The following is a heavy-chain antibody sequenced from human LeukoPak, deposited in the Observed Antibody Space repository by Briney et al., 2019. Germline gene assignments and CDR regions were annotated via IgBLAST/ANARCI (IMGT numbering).Heavy chain of an antibody. J-gene: IGHJ4*02. CDR3: ASHSSSWYGFDY. D-gene: IGHD6-13*01. CDR2: ISSNGGST. CDR1: GFTFSSYA. Sequence: PGGSLRLSCSASGFTFSSYAMHWVRQAPGKGLEYVSGISSNGGSTYYADSVKGRFTISRDNSKNTLYLQMDSLRAEDTAVYYCASHSSSWYGFDYWGQGTLVTVSS. V-gene: IGHV3-64*04.